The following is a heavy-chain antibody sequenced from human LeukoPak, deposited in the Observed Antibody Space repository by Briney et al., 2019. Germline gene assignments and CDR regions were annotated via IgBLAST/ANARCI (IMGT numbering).Heavy chain of an antibody. D-gene: IGHD6-13*01. CDR1: GGSISSSIYY. CDR3: ARESKQQLVWRGWFDP. V-gene: IGHV4-39*07. Sequence: SETLSLTCTVSGGSISSSIYYCGWIRQPPGKGLEWIGSIYYSGSTYYNPSLKSRVTISVDTSKNQFSLKLSSVTAADTAVYYCARESKQQLVWRGWFDPWGQGTLVTVSS. CDR2: IYYSGST. J-gene: IGHJ5*02.